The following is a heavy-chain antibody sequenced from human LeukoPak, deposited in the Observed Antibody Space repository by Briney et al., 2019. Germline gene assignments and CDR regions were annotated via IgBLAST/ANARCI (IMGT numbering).Heavy chain of an antibody. V-gene: IGHV3-23*01. J-gene: IGHJ4*02. Sequence: GGSLRLSCAASGFTLSSYAMSWVRQAPGKGLQWVSGISSSGGSTYYVDSVKGRFTISTDNSKNTLYLQMNSLRAEDTAVYYCAKALGTAMVRGVDYWGQGTPVTVSS. CDR2: ISSSGGST. CDR1: GFTLSSYA. CDR3: AKALGTAMVRGVDY. D-gene: IGHD3-10*01.